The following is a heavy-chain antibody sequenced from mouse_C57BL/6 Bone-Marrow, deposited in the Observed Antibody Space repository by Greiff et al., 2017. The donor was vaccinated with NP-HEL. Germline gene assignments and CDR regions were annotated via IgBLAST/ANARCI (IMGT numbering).Heavy chain of an antibody. CDR3: AREEASYAMDY. V-gene: IGHV3-6*01. CDR2: ISYDGSN. J-gene: IGHJ4*01. Sequence: DVQLQESGPGLVKPSQSLSLTCSVTGYSITSGYYWNWIRQFPGNKLEWMGYISYDGSNNYNPSLKNRISITRDTSKNQFFLKLNSVTTEDTATYYCAREEASYAMDYWGQGTSVTVSS. CDR1: GYSITSGYY. D-gene: IGHD3-2*02.